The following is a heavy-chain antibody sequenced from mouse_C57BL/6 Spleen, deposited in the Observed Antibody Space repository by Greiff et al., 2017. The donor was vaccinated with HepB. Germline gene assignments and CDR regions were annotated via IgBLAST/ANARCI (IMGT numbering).Heavy chain of an antibody. CDR2: IDPSDSYT. CDR1: GYTFTSYW. D-gene: IGHD1-1*01. CDR3: ARGIYYYGSSPYYFDY. V-gene: IGHV1-50*01. Sequence: QVQLQQPGAELVKPGASVKLSCKASGYTFTSYWMQWVKQRPGQGLEWIGEIDPSDSYTNYNQKFKGKATLTVDTSSSTAYMQLSSLTSGDSAVYYCARGIYYYGSSPYYFDYWGQGTTLTVSS. J-gene: IGHJ2*01.